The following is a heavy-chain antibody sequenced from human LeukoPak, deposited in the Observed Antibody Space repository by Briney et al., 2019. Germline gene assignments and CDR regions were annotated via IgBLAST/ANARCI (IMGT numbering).Heavy chain of an antibody. CDR3: ARSIPYGTTWYGRSDY. Sequence: GGSLRLSCAASGFTVSSNYMSWVRQAPGKGLEWVANIKPDGTTKFYVDSVKGRFTISRDNALNSLYLQMNSLRAEDTAIYYCARSIPYGTTWYGRSDYWGQGTLVTVSS. D-gene: IGHD6-13*01. CDR1: GFTVSSNY. V-gene: IGHV3-7*03. CDR2: IKPDGTTK. J-gene: IGHJ4*02.